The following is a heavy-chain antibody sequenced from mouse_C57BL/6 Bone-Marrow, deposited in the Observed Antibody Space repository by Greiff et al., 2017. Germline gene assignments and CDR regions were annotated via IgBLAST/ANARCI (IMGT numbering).Heavy chain of an antibody. CDR1: GFSLTSYG. V-gene: IGHV2-4*01. CDR3: AKSGGYDPAWFAY. Sequence: QVQLQQSGPGLVQPSQSLSITCTVSGFSLTSYGVHWVRQPPGKGLEWLGVIWSGGSTDYNAAFIYRLSISTDNSKSQVFFKMISLQAADISICYCAKSGGYDPAWFAYWGQGTLVTVSA. D-gene: IGHD2-2*01. J-gene: IGHJ3*01. CDR2: IWSGGST.